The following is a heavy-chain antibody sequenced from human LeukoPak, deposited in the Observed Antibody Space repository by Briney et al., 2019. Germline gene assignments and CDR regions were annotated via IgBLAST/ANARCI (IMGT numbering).Heavy chain of an antibody. J-gene: IGHJ4*02. CDR3: ARDSGYGGNSGTDY. D-gene: IGHD4-23*01. CDR1: GGSISSGGYS. V-gene: IGHV4-30-4*07. Sequence: SETLSLTCAVSGGSISSGGYSWSWIRQPPGKGLERIGYIYYSGSTYYNPSPKSRVTISVDTSKNQSSLKLSSVTAADTAVYYCARDSGYGGNSGTDYWGQGTLVTVSS. CDR2: IYYSGST.